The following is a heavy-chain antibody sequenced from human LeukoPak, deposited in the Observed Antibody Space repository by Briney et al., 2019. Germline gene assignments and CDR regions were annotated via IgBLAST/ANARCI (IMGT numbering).Heavy chain of an antibody. V-gene: IGHV1-18*01. J-gene: IGHJ3*02. Sequence: ASVKVSCKTSGYTFTSYAISWVRQAPGQGLECMGWISTYTGNTDYAQKLQGRVTMTTDTSTSTAYMELRSLSSDDTAVYYCARVLVVSSDTFDIWGQGTMVTVSS. CDR3: ARVLVVSSDTFDI. D-gene: IGHD3-22*01. CDR1: GYTFTSYA. CDR2: ISTYTGNT.